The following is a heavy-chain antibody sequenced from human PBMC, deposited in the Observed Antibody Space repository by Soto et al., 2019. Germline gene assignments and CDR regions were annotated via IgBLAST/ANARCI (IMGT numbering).Heavy chain of an antibody. CDR3: AKDQDNTDYYWIFDL. J-gene: IGHJ2*01. V-gene: IGHV3-23*01. Sequence: GGSLRLSCAASGFNFRNFAMSWVRQAPGKGLEWVSGMSERSGPPLYADSVKGRFTISRDNSKSTLYLEMNNLRPEDTAVYYCAKDQDNTDYYWIFDLWGRGTPVTVS. D-gene: IGHD4-17*01. CDR2: MSERSGPP. CDR1: GFNFRNFA.